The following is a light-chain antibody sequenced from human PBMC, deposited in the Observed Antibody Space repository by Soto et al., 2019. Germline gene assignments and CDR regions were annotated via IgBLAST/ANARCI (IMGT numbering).Light chain of an antibody. CDR3: SSYTSSSTPYV. CDR2: EVS. CDR1: SSDVGGYNY. Sequence: QSVLTQPASVFGSPGQSITISCTGTSSDVGGYNYVSWHQQHPGKAPKLMIYEVSDRPSGISNRFSGSKSGNTASLTISGLQAEDEADYYCSSYTSSSTPYVFGSGTKLTVL. V-gene: IGLV2-14*01. J-gene: IGLJ1*01.